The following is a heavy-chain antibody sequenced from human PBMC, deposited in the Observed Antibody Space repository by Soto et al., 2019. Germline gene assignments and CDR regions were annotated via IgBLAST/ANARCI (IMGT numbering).Heavy chain of an antibody. CDR3: ARSYCTSTTCYDAFDI. CDR2: IRYEGTFQ. Sequence: GGSLRLSCVASGFNFSTYGMHWVRQAPGKGLEWVAVIRYEGTFQNYADSVKGRFATSRDNSKNTLFLHMDSLRSEDTALYYCARSYCTSTTCYDAFDIWGQGTMVTVSS. D-gene: IGHD2-8*01. CDR1: GFNFSTYG. V-gene: IGHV3-30*02. J-gene: IGHJ3*02.